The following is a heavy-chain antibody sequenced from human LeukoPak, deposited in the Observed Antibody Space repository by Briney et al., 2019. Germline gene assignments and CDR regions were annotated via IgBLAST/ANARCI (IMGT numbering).Heavy chain of an antibody. V-gene: IGHV3-7*01. CDR1: GFTFSSYW. D-gene: IGHD2-8*01. Sequence: GGSLRLSCAASGFTFSSYWMSWVRQAPGKGLEWVANIKQDGSEKYYVDSVKGRFTISRDNAKNSLYLQMNSLRAEDTAVYYCARGRFMSYLAFDYWGQGTLVTVSS. J-gene: IGHJ4*02. CDR3: ARGRFMSYLAFDY. CDR2: IKQDGSEK.